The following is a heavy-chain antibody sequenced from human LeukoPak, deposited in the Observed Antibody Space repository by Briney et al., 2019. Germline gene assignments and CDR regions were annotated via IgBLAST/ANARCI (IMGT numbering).Heavy chain of an antibody. CDR1: GGSISSGDYY. CDR2: IYTSGST. V-gene: IGHV4-61*02. Sequence: SQTLSLTCTVSGGSISSGDYYWSWIRQPAGKGLEWIGRIYTSGSTNYNPSLKSRVTMSVDTSKNQFSLKLSSVTAADTAVYYCARGHSSSWYGPFDYWGQGTLVTVSS. CDR3: ARGHSSSWYGPFDY. D-gene: IGHD6-13*01. J-gene: IGHJ4*02.